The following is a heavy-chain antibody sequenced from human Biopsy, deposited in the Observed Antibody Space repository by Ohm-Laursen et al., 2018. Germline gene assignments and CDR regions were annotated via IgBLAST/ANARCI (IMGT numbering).Heavy chain of an antibody. CDR1: LFAPSEFS. J-gene: IGHJ4*02. D-gene: IGHD1-1*01. V-gene: IGHV1-24*01. CDR2: FAPENGKT. CDR3: AADINVWNVNY. Sequence: SPTLSLFAPSEFSIHWVRHAPAQGLAWMGGFAPENGKTIYAQKFQGRVTMSEDTSPDTAYMELSSLRSEDTAVYYCAADINVWNVNYWGQGTQVTVSS.